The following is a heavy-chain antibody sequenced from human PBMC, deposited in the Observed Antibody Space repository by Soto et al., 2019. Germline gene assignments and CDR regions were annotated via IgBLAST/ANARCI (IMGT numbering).Heavy chain of an antibody. Sequence: LRLSCAASGFTFSNAWMYWVRQAPGKGLEWVGRIKSKTDGETTDFAAPVKGRFTISRDDSKNTLFLQMNSLKTEDTAVYYCATVSRCSGIACKQAIDYWGQGTLVTVSS. D-gene: IGHD2-15*01. V-gene: IGHV3-15*01. CDR1: GFTFSNAW. J-gene: IGHJ4*02. CDR2: IKSKTDGETT. CDR3: ATVSRCSGIACKQAIDY.